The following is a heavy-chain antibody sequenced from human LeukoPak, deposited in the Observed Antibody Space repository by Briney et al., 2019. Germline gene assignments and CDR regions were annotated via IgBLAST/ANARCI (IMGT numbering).Heavy chain of an antibody. V-gene: IGHV4-59*01. J-gene: IGHJ4*02. CDR3: ARIGDWCTLGTFDY. D-gene: IGHD3/OR15-3a*01. CDR2: IYYSGIT. CDR1: GGSLSNYY. Sequence: PSETLSLTCNVSGGSLSNYYWSWIRQPPGKGLEWIAYIYYSGITNYNPSLTSRVTISVDTSKNQFSLKLRSVTAADTAVYYCARIGDWCTLGTFDYWGQGTLVTVSS.